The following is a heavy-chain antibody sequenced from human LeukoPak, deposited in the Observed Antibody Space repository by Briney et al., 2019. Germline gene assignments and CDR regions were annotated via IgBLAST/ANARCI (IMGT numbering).Heavy chain of an antibody. D-gene: IGHD6-13*01. Sequence: PGGSLRLSCAASGFTFSSYATSWVRQAPGKGLEWVSAISGSGGSTYYADSVKGRFTISRDNSKNTLYLQMNSLRAEDTAVYYCAKDSRAYSSSWYCFDYWGQGTLVTVSS. J-gene: IGHJ4*02. CDR1: GFTFSSYA. CDR3: AKDSRAYSSSWYCFDY. CDR2: ISGSGGST. V-gene: IGHV3-23*01.